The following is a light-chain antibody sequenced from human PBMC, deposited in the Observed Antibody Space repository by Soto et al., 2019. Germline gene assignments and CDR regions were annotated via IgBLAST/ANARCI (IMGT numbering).Light chain of an antibody. CDR1: NSDVGGYNY. CDR3: CSYVDTDTWV. CDR2: GVS. J-gene: IGLJ3*02. Sequence: ALTQPRSVSGSPGQSVTISCTGTNSDVGGYNYVSWYQQYPGKAPKLMISGVSERPSGVPDRFSGSKSGNTTSLTISGLQAEDEADYYCCSYVDTDTWVFGGGTKLTVL. V-gene: IGLV2-11*01.